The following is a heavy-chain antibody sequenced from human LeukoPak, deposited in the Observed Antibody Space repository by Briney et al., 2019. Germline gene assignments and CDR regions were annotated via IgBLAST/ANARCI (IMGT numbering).Heavy chain of an antibody. D-gene: IGHD2-2*01. Sequence: ASVKVSCKASGYTFTSYGISWVRQAPGQGLEWMGWISAYNGSTNYAQKLQGRVTMTTDTSTSTAYMELRSLRSDDTAVYYCARFVVVPALYYYYYYYMDVWGKGTTVTVSS. V-gene: IGHV1-18*01. CDR1: GYTFTSYG. J-gene: IGHJ6*03. CDR2: ISAYNGST. CDR3: ARFVVVPALYYYYYYYMDV.